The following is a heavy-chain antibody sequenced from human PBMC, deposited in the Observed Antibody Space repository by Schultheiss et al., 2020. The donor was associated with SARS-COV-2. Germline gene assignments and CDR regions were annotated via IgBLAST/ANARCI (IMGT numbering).Heavy chain of an antibody. Sequence: SGPTLVKPTQTLTLTCTFSGFSLSTSGMCVSWICQPPGKALEWLARIDLDDDKYYSTSLKSRLTITKDTSKNQVVLTMTNVDPVDTATYYCAHAEYCSSTCCYTVGVLRYYYMDVWGKGTGVTLSS. CDR2: IDLDDDK. CDR3: AHAEYCSSTCCYTVGVLRYYYMDV. D-gene: IGHD2-2*02. CDR1: GFSLSTSGMC. V-gene: IGHV2-70*12. J-gene: IGHJ6*03.